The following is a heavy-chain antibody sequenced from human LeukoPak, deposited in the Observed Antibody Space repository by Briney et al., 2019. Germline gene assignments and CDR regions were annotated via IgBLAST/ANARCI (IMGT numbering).Heavy chain of an antibody. D-gene: IGHD3-16*01. CDR3: AIRYDYIWGSPRFDY. V-gene: IGHV4-34*01. Sequence: SETLSLTCAVDGGSFSGYYWSWMRQPPEKGLEWIGEINHSGSTNYNPSLKSRVTVSVDTSKNQFSLRLSSVTAADTAVYYCAIRYDYIWGSPRFDYWGQGSLVTVSS. CDR2: INHSGST. CDR1: GGSFSGYY. J-gene: IGHJ4*02.